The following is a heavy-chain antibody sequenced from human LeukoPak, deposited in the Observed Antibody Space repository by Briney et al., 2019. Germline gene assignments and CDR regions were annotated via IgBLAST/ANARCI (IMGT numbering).Heavy chain of an antibody. CDR2: IYYSGST. CDR1: GGSISSYY. D-gene: IGHD6-19*01. J-gene: IGHJ4*02. Sequence: SETLSLTCTVSGGSISSYYWSWIRQPPGKGLEWIGYIYYSGSTNYNPSLKSRVTISVDTSKNQFSLKLSSVTAADTAVYYCARSSTSRSSDPIAVAGTFDYWGQGTLVTVSS. V-gene: IGHV4-59*01. CDR3: ARSSTSRSSDPIAVAGTFDY.